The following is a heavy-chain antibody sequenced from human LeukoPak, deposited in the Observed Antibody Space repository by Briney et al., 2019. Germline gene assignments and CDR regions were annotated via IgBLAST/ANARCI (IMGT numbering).Heavy chain of an antibody. V-gene: IGHV3-64*01. CDR3: AGVSRFGEYYFDY. Sequence: GGSLRLSCAASGFTFSSYAMHWVRQAPGKGLEYVSAISSNGGSTYYANSVKGRFTISRDNSKNTLYLQMGSLRAEDMAVYYCAGVSRFGEYYFDYWGQGTLVTVSS. D-gene: IGHD3-10*01. J-gene: IGHJ4*02. CDR2: ISSNGGST. CDR1: GFTFSSYA.